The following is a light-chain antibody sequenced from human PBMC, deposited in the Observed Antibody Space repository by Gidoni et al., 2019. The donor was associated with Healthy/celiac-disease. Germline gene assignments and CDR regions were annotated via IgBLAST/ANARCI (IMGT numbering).Light chain of an antibody. CDR3: QQRST. CDR2: AAS. CDR1: QGISSY. Sequence: DIQLTQSPSFLSASVGDRVTITCRVSQGISSYLAWYQQKPGKAPKLLIYAASTLQSGVPSRFSGSGSGTEFTLTISSLQPEDFATYYCQQRSTFGQGTKLEIK. J-gene: IGKJ2*01. V-gene: IGKV1-9*01.